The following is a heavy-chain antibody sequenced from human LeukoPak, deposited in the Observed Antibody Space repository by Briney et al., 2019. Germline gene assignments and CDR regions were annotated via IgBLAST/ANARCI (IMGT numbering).Heavy chain of an antibody. CDR3: ARGLEYQLLYYYYYYMDV. V-gene: IGHV1-3*01. CDR1: GYTFTTYA. D-gene: IGHD2-2*02. Sequence: ASVKVSCKASGYTFTTYAMHWVRQAPGQRLEWMGWINAGSGNTIYSQKFQGRVTITRDTSASTAYMELSSLRSEDTAVYYCARGLEYQLLYYYYYYMDVWGKGTTVTVSS. CDR2: INAGSGNT. J-gene: IGHJ6*03.